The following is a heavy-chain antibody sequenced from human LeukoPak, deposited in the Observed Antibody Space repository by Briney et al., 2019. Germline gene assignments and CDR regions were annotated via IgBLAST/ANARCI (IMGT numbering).Heavy chain of an antibody. D-gene: IGHD1-26*01. CDR1: GFTFSSYW. V-gene: IGHV3-7*01. CDR3: ARDSSGSYYVFDY. Sequence: GGSLRLSCAASGFTFSSYWMSWVRQAPGKGLEWVANIKQDGSEKYYVDSVKGRFTISRDNAKNSLYLKMNSLRAEDTAVYYCARDSSGSYYVFDYWGQGTLVTVSS. J-gene: IGHJ4*02. CDR2: IKQDGSEK.